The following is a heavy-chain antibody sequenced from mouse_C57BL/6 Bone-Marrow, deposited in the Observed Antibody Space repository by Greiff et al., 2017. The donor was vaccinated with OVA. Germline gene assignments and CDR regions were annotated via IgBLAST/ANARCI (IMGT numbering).Heavy chain of an antibody. CDR1: GYTFTSYW. CDR2: IYPSDSET. D-gene: IGHD1-1*01. CDR3: AREAYYYGSSPYFDY. J-gene: IGHJ2*01. V-gene: IGHV1-61*01. Sequence: LKQPGAELVRPGSSVKLSCKASGYTFTSYWMDWVKQRPGQGLEWIGNIYPSDSETHYNQKFKDKATLTVDKSSSTAYMQLSSLTSEDSAVYYCAREAYYYGSSPYFDYWGQGTTLTVSS.